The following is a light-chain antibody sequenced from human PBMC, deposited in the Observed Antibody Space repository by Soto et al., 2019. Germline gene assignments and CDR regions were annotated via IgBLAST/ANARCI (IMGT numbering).Light chain of an antibody. J-gene: IGKJ5*01. V-gene: IGKV3-11*01. CDR2: GAS. CDR1: ESVSTH. CDR3: QQRSSFIS. Sequence: VLTQSPAALSLSPGEGAVLSCRASESVSTHVAWYQQKPGQAPRLLIYGASQRATGIPARFSGSGSGTDFTLTISSLELEDFAVYYCQQRSSFISFGQGTRLEIK.